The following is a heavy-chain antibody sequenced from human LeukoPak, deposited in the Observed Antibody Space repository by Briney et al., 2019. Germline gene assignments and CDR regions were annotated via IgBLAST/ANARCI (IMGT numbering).Heavy chain of an antibody. CDR3: ARDPQNYYYYGMDV. V-gene: IGHV1-2*02. CDR2: INPNSGGT. Sequence: ASVKVSCKASGYTFTGYYMHWVRQAPGQGLEWMGWINPNSGGTNYAQKFQGRVTMARDTSISTAYMELSRLRSDDTAVCYCARDPQNYYYYGMDVWGQGTTVTVSS. J-gene: IGHJ6*02. CDR1: GYTFTGYY.